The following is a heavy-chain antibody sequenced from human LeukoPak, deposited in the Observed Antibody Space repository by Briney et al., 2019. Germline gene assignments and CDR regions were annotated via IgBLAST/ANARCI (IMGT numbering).Heavy chain of an antibody. CDR1: GFSFSIYW. J-gene: IGHJ6*02. CDR3: TRDLNYNMDV. CDR2: IKNDGRST. Sequence: GGSLRLSCAASGFSFSIYWMHCARQAPGEGLVWVSLIKNDGRSTTYADSVKGRFTISRDDAKNTLFLQMNSLRDEDTAVYYCTRDLNYNMDVWGQGTTVTVSS. V-gene: IGHV3-74*01.